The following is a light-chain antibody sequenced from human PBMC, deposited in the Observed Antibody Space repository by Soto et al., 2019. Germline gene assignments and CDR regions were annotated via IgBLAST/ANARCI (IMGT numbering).Light chain of an antibody. CDR2: GAS. Sequence: EIVMTQSPATLSVSPGERATHSCRASQSVSSNLAWYQQKPGQAPRLLIYGASTRATCIPARFSGSGSGTEFTLTISSLQSEDFAVYYCQQYNNWRTFGQGTKV. J-gene: IGKJ1*01. CDR1: QSVSSN. V-gene: IGKV3-15*01. CDR3: QQYNNWRT.